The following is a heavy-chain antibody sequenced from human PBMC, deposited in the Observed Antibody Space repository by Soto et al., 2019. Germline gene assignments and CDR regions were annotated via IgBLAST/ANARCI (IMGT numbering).Heavy chain of an antibody. CDR3: ARYWGGYCTNGVCYRRRENGMDV. J-gene: IGHJ6*02. CDR2: INHSGST. V-gene: IGHV4-34*01. CDR1: GGSFSGYY. D-gene: IGHD2-8*01. Sequence: PSETLSLTCAVYGGSFSGYYWSWIRQPPGKGLEWIGEINHSGSTNYNPSLKSRVTIPVDTSKNQFSLKLSSVTAADTAVYYCARYWGGYCTNGVCYRRRENGMDVWGQGTTVTVSS.